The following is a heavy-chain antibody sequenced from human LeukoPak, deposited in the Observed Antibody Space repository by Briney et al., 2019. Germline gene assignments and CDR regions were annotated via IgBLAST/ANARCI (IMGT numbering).Heavy chain of an antibody. J-gene: IGHJ3*02. V-gene: IGHV3-30*04. D-gene: IGHD1-1*01. CDR3: ARDAMTTGGSAFDI. CDR1: GFTFSSYA. Sequence: GRSLRLSCAASGFTFSSYAMHWVRQAPGKGLEWVAVISYDGSNKYYADSVKGRFTISRDNSKNTLYLQMNSLRAEDTAVYYCARDAMTTGGSAFDIWGQGTMVTVSS. CDR2: ISYDGSNK.